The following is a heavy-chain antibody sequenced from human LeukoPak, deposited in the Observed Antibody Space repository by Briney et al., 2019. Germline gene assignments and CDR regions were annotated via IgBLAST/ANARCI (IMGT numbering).Heavy chain of an antibody. Sequence: PSQTLSLTCAVSGGSISSGGYSWSWIRQPPGKGLEWIGYISQSGSTYYNPSLKSRVTISVDKSKNQFSLNLSSVTAADTAVYYCARVGGYSGYDLEDYWGQGTLVTVSS. V-gene: IGHV4-30-2*01. CDR1: GGSISSGGYS. D-gene: IGHD5-12*01. CDR2: ISQSGST. J-gene: IGHJ4*02. CDR3: ARVGGYSGYDLEDY.